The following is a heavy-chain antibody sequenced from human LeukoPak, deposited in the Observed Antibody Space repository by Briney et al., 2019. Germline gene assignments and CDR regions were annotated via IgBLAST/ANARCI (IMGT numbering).Heavy chain of an antibody. J-gene: IGHJ4*02. D-gene: IGHD6-19*01. CDR1: GFTFSSYA. CDR3: ATYSSGWYYFDY. CDR2: TSGSGGST. V-gene: IGHV3-23*01. Sequence: GGSLRLSCAASGFTFSSYAMSWVRQAPGKGLEWVSGTSGSGGSTYYADSVKGRFTISRDNAKNSLYLQMNSLRDEDTAVYYCATYSSGWYYFDYWGQGTLVTVSS.